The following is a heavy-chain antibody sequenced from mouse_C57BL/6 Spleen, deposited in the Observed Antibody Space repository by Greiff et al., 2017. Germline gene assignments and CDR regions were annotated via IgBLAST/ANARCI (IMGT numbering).Heavy chain of an antibody. D-gene: IGHD1-1*01. V-gene: IGHV1-80*01. CDR2: IYPGDGDT. J-gene: IGHJ2*01. Sequence: LQQSGASVKISCKASGYAFSSYWMNWVKQRPGKGLEWIGQIYPGDGDTNYNGKFKGKTTLTADKTSSTAYMQHSTLTSEDSAVYFCARRPTTVVGFDYWSQDTTLTVSS. CDR1: GYAFSSYW. CDR3: ARRPTTVVGFDY.